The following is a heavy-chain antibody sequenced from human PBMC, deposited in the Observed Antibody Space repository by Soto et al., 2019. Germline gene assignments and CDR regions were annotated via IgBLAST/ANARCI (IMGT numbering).Heavy chain of an antibody. Sequence: GGSLRLSCAASGFTFSSYVMHWVRQAPGKGLEWVALISYDGSNKQYGDSVEGRFTISRDNSKNTLYLQVNSLRAEDTAVYYCARETPGWNPFDFWGQGTQVTVSS. D-gene: IGHD1-1*01. CDR2: ISYDGSNK. J-gene: IGHJ4*02. V-gene: IGHV3-30*03. CDR1: GFTFSSYV. CDR3: ARETPGWNPFDF.